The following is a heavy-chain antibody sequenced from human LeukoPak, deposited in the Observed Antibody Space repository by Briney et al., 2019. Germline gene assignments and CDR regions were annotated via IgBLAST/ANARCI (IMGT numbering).Heavy chain of an antibody. J-gene: IGHJ5*02. V-gene: IGHV6-1*01. CDR2: TFYRSQLYN. Sequence: SQTLSLTCDISGDRVSSRSGAWNWIRQSPSRGLECLGRTFYRSQLYNDYALSVRVRITINAATSKNHFSLNLTSVTPEDTAVYSCARYRWNYDNYFDPWGQGILVTVSS. D-gene: IGHD1-7*01. CDR1: GDRVSSRSGA. CDR3: ARYRWNYDNYFDP.